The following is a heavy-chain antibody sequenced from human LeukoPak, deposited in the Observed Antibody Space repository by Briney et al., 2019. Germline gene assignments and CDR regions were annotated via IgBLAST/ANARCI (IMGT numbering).Heavy chain of an antibody. J-gene: IGHJ4*02. Sequence: PGGSLRLSCAASGFTFSSYGMHWVRQAPGKGLEWVACIRYDGSNKYYADSVKGRFTISRDNSKNTLYLQMNSLRAEDTAVYYCAKDCWQGYSSSRGFDYWGQGTLVTVSS. CDR3: AKDCWQGYSSSRGFDY. CDR1: GFTFSSYG. V-gene: IGHV3-30*02. D-gene: IGHD6-13*01. CDR2: IRYDGSNK.